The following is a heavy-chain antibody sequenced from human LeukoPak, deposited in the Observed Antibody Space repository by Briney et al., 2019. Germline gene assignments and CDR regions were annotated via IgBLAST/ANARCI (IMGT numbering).Heavy chain of an antibody. Sequence: PGGSLRLSCAASGFTFSSYGMHWVRQAPGKGLEWVAVIWYDGSNKYYADSVKGRFTISRDNSKNTLYLQMNSLRAEDTAVYYCARPTTTPLLLWFGEEGFDYWGQGSLVTVSS. CDR1: GFTFSSYG. J-gene: IGHJ4*02. D-gene: IGHD3-10*01. CDR2: IWYDGSNK. V-gene: IGHV3-33*01. CDR3: ARPTTTPLLLWFGEEGFDY.